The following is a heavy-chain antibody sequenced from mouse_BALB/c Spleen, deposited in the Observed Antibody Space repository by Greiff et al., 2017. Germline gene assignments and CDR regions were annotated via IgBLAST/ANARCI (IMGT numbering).Heavy chain of an antibody. D-gene: IGHD1-1*01. CDR1: GYTFTSYW. CDR3: ARFDFYGSVDY. CDR2: IYPGDGDT. Sequence: QVQLQQSGAELARPGASVKLSCKASGYTFTSYWMQWVKQRPGQGLEWIGAIYPGDGDTRYTQKFKGKATLTADKSSSTAYMQLSSVASEDSAVYFCARFDFYGSVDYGGQGTTLTVSS. V-gene: IGHV1-87*01. J-gene: IGHJ2*01.